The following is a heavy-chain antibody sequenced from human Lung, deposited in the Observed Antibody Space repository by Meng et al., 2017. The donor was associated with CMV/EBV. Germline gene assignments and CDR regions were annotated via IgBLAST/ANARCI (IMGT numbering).Heavy chain of an antibody. V-gene: IGHV4-30-4*01. CDR3: ARVELLWDY. D-gene: IGHD2-2*01. CDR2: MDYSGRP. J-gene: IGHJ4*02. CDR1: GDSIRSGEYC. Sequence: QVQPQESGPGLVNPSHTHSPTCTVSGDSIRSGEYCGSWIRHPPGKGLEWIGYMDYSGRPFSHPSLKSRVTISEDTSKNQFSLKLSSVTAADTAVYFCARVELLWDYWGQGTLVTVSS.